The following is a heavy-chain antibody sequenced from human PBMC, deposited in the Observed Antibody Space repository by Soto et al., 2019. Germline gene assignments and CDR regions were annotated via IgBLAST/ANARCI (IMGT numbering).Heavy chain of an antibody. V-gene: IGHV3-30*18. J-gene: IGHJ4*02. CDR1: GFTFSSYG. Sequence: GGSLRLSCAASGFTFSSYGMHWVRQAPGKGLEWVAVISYDGSNKYYADSVKGRFTISRDNSKNTLYLQMNSLRAEDTAVYYCAKDQRDLWFGELLPNYWGQGTLVTVSS. D-gene: IGHD3-10*01. CDR2: ISYDGSNK. CDR3: AKDQRDLWFGELLPNY.